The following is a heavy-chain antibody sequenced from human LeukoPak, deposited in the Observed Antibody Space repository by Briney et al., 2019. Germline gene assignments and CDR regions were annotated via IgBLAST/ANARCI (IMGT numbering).Heavy chain of an antibody. Sequence: SETLSLTCAVSRYSISSGYYWAWIRQPPGKGLEWIGSIYRSGSAYYNPSLKSRVTISVDTSKNQFSLRVTSVTAADTAVYYCARVDYILGYWGQGTLVTVSS. V-gene: IGHV4-38-2*01. CDR2: IYRSGSA. CDR3: ARVDYILGY. J-gene: IGHJ4*02. D-gene: IGHD4-11*01. CDR1: RYSISSGYY.